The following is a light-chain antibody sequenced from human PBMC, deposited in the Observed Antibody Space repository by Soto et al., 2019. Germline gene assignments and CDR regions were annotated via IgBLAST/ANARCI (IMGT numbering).Light chain of an antibody. V-gene: IGKV3-15*01. J-gene: IGKJ3*01. CDR2: DTS. CDR3: QHYNEWPPFT. Sequence: EIVMTQSPATLSVSPGESATLSCRASQSVSSNLAWYQQKPGQAPRLLIYDTSTRATGVPARFSGSGSGTEFTLIIDSLQSEDFAVYFCQHYNEWPPFTFGPGTKVDIK. CDR1: QSVSSN.